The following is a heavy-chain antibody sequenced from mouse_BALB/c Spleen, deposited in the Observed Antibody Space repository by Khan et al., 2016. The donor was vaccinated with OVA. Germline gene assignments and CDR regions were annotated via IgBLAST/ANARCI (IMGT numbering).Heavy chain of an antibody. CDR3: AREEALYYFDY. J-gene: IGHJ2*01. CDR1: GYIFTSYW. V-gene: IGHV1-76*01. Sequence: VELVESGTELVRPGASVKLSCKTSGYIFTSYWIHWVQQRSGQGLEWIARIYPGTGNTYYSEKFKDKASLTADKSSSTAYMHLSSLKSEDTAVYFCAREEALYYFDYWGQGTTLTVSS. D-gene: IGHD3-2*02. CDR2: IYPGTGNT.